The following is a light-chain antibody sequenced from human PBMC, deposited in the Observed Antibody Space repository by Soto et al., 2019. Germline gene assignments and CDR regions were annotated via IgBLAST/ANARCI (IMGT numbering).Light chain of an antibody. CDR1: QSVSSN. Sequence: EIVMTQSPATLSVSPGERATLSCRASQSVSSNLAWNQQKPGQAPRLLIYGASTRATGIPARFSGSGSGTEFTLTISSLQSEDFADYYCQQYNNWPFTFGPGNKVDIK. V-gene: IGKV3D-15*01. CDR2: GAS. CDR3: QQYNNWPFT. J-gene: IGKJ3*01.